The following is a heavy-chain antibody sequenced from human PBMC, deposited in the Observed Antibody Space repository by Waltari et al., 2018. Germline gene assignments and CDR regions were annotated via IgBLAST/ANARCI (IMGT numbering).Heavy chain of an antibody. CDR1: GLPVGSNS. CDR2: IYSGGST. CDR3: ASGSDKYGRGRYYSYMDV. J-gene: IGHJ6*03. D-gene: IGHD1-1*01. V-gene: IGHV3-53*01. Sequence: EVQLVESGGGLVQPGGSLRLSCLASGLPVGSNSMSWVRQAPGKGLEWVSVIYSGGSTFYAVSVKGRFTISRDNSKNALYLQMSSLRAEDTAVYFCASGSDKYGRGRYYSYMDVWGKGTTVTVSS.